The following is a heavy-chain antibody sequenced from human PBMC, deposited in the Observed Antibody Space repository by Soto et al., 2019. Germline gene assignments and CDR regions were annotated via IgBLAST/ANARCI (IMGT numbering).Heavy chain of an antibody. Sequence: ASVKVSCKSSGYTFTSYYMHEVRQAAGQGLEWMGIINPIGGSTSYAKKSQGRVTMTRDTSTSTVYMELRSLRSEDTAVYYCARAGMRKLAAAFDYWGQGTRVTVS. D-gene: IGHD6-25*01. CDR3: ARAGMRKLAAAFDY. V-gene: IGHV1-46*01. J-gene: IGHJ4*02. CDR1: GYTFTSYY. CDR2: INPIGGST.